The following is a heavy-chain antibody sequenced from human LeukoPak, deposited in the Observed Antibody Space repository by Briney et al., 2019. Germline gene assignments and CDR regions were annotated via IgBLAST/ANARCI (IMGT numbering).Heavy chain of an antibody. CDR3: AKDDAWLRFGE. Sequence: GGSLRLSCAGSGFTFSSYEMNWVRQAPGKGLEWVSGISPSGDITYYADSVKGRFTISRDNSKNTLYLEVISLTAEDTAVYYCAKDDAWLRFGEWSQGTLVTVSS. CDR2: ISPSGDIT. J-gene: IGHJ4*02. CDR1: GFTFSSYE. V-gene: IGHV3-23*01. D-gene: IGHD3-10*01.